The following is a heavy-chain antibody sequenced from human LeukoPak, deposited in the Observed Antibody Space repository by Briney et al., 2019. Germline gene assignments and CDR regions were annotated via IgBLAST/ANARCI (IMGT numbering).Heavy chain of an antibody. Sequence: GGSLRLSCVASGFIFRDYAMSWVRQTPAGGLEWVSSLRGDGETFYTDSVKGRFTLSRDHSRKTVYLQLSNLRVEETAVYYCAKASWVSSADAVLWGQGNLVTVS. J-gene: IGHJ4*02. CDR2: LRGDGET. D-gene: IGHD3-16*01. V-gene: IGHV3-23*01. CDR3: AKASWVSSADAVL. CDR1: GFIFRDYA.